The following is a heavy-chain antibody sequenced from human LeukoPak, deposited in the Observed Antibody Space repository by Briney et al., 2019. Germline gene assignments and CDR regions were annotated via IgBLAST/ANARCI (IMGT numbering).Heavy chain of an antibody. J-gene: IGHJ5*02. CDR1: GYSFTSHY. CDR3: ARDISEGDYAWWFDP. D-gene: IGHD3-16*01. V-gene: IGHV1-46*01. CDR2: INPSGSAT. Sequence: ASVKVSCKASGYSFTSHYVHWVRQAPGQGLEWMGLINPSGSATRYAQSFQGRVTMTRDLSTNTDYMELSSLRSDDTAVYFCARDISEGDYAWWFDPWGQGTLVTVAS.